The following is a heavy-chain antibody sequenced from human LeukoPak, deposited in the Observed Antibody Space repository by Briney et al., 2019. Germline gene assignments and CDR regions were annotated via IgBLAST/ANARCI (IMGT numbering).Heavy chain of an antibody. Sequence: ASVKVSCKASGYSFIAYYVHWVRLAPGQGLEWLGGIIPVFGTTTYAQKFQAKVTMTADKSTNTAYLEISSLTSDDTAVYYCARCSPGDSSNFYAVLQYWGQGTQVTVST. V-gene: IGHV1-69*06. CDR1: GYSFIAYY. CDR2: IIPVFGTT. J-gene: IGHJ4*02. CDR3: ARCSPGDSSNFYAVLQY. D-gene: IGHD3-22*01.